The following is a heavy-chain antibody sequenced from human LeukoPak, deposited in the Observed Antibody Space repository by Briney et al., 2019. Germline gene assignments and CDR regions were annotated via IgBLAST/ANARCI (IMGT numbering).Heavy chain of an antibody. J-gene: IGHJ6*03. CDR2: FDPEDGET. Sequence: ASVKVSCKVSGYTLTELSMHWVRQAPGKGLEWMGGFDPEDGETIYAQKFQGRVTMTEDTSTDTAYMELSSLRSEDTAVYYCATGRGWYSRYYYYYMDVWGKGTTVTVSS. V-gene: IGHV1-24*01. CDR3: ATGRGWYSRYYYYYMDV. CDR1: GYTLTELS. D-gene: IGHD6-19*01.